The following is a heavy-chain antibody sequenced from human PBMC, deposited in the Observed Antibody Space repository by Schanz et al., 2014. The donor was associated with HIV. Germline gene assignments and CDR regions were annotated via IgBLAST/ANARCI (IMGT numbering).Heavy chain of an antibody. V-gene: IGHV1-8*03. Sequence: QVQLVQSGAEVKKPGASVKVSCKAFGYTFTDYFVHWVRQAPGQGLEWMGWMNPNSGNTDYAQKFQGRVTITADESTSTAYMELSSLRLEDTAVYYCAREPSFSGLDVWGQGTTVIVSS. CDR3: AREPSFSGLDV. CDR2: MNPNSGNT. J-gene: IGHJ6*02. CDR1: GYTFTDYF. D-gene: IGHD6-6*01.